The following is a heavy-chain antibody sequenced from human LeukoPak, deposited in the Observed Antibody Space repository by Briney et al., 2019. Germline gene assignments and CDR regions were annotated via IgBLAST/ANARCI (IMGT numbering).Heavy chain of an antibody. D-gene: IGHD6-6*01. CDR3: ARTSSINYYYGMDV. Sequence: GASVKVSCKASGYTFTSYGISWVRQAPGQGLEWMGWISAYNGNTNYAQKFQGRVTMTRNTSISTAYMELSSLRSEDTAVYYCARTSSINYYYGMDVWGQGTTVTVSS. J-gene: IGHJ6*02. CDR2: ISAYNGNT. V-gene: IGHV1-18*01. CDR1: GYTFTSYG.